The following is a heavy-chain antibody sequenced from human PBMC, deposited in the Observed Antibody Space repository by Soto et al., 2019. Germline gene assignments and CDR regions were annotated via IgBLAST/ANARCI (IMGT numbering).Heavy chain of an antibody. V-gene: IGHV3-30-3*01. J-gene: IGHJ4*02. CDR2: ISYDGST. CDR1: GFTFSSYA. D-gene: IGHD6-13*01. CDR3: AKVSSSWYAGFFDL. Sequence: GGSLRLSCAASGFTFSSYAMHWVRQAPGKGLEWVAVISYDGSTYYADSVKGRLTISRDNSKNTLYLQMHTLRAEDTAVYYCAKVSSSWYAGFFDLWGQGTLVTVSS.